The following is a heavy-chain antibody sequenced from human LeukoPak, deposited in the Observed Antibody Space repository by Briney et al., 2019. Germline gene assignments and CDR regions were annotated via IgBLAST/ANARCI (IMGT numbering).Heavy chain of an antibody. V-gene: IGHV3-23*01. CDR2: MSGSGGST. CDR1: GFTLSTYA. D-gene: IGHD6-6*01. J-gene: IGHJ4*02. CDR3: AKDGYTSSLNHPGAAEFDY. Sequence: PGGSLRLSCAASGFTLSTYAMIWVRQAPEKGLEWVSAMSGSGGSTKYADSVKGRFTISRDDSKNTLFLQMNSLRAEDTAVYYCAKDGYTSSLNHPGAAEFDYWGQGTLVTVSS.